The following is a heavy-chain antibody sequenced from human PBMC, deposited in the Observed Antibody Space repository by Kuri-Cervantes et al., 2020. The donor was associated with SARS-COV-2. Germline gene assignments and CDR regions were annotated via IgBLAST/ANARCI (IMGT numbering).Heavy chain of an antibody. CDR3: AREVWFGELTSYYYGMDV. CDR1: GFNFDNYA. J-gene: IGHJ6*02. CDR2: ISYDGTKK. D-gene: IGHD3-10*01. V-gene: IGHV3-30*03. Sequence: GGSLRLSCTASGFNFDNYAMHWVRQAPAKGLEWVAVISYDGTKKFYGGSVKGRFTISRDNSKNTLYLQMNSLRAEDTAVYYCAREVWFGELTSYYYGMDVWGQGTTVTVSS.